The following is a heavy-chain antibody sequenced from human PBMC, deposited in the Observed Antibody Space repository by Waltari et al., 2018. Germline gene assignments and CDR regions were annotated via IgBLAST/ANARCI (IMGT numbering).Heavy chain of an antibody. V-gene: IGHV3-23*04. CDR2: LSASGSRT. CDR1: GFTFRSYA. J-gene: IGHJ4*02. Sequence: EVRLVESGGGLVKPGGSLRLSCAASGFTFRSYAMNWVRQAPGKGLEWVAGLSASGSRTFDAASVKGRFTISRDNSNNTLYAQMTSLTPEDTATYYCAMSLTVLVRADHWGQGTLVAVSS. CDR3: AMSLTVLVRADH. D-gene: IGHD1-26*01.